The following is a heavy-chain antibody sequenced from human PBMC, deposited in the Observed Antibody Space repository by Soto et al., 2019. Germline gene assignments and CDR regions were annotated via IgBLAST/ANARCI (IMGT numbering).Heavy chain of an antibody. CDR3: AREGLDSSGWYEDAFDI. CDR2: IYYSGST. J-gene: IGHJ3*02. Sequence: PSETLSLTCTVSGGSISSYYWSWIRQPPGKGLEWIGYIYYSGSTNYNPSLKSRVTISVDTSKNQFSLKLSSVTAADTAVYYCAREGLDSSGWYEDAFDIWGQGTTVTVSS. D-gene: IGHD6-19*01. V-gene: IGHV4-59*01. CDR1: GGSISSYY.